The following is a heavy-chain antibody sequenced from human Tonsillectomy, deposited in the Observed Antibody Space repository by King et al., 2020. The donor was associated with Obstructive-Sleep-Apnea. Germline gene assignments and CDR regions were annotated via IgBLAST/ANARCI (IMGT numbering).Heavy chain of an antibody. J-gene: IGHJ4*02. Sequence: VQLQESGPGLVKPSETLSLTCTVSGGSINSYYLSWIRQPAGKGLELIGHIYTSGSTNYNPSLKSRVTMSVDTSKNQFSLKLSSVTAADTAIYYCARDIVVIPATMSVDVRYFDYWGQGTLVTVSS. D-gene: IGHD2-2*01. V-gene: IGHV4-4*07. CDR3: ARDIVVIPATMSVDVRYFDY. CDR1: GGSINSYY. CDR2: IYTSGST.